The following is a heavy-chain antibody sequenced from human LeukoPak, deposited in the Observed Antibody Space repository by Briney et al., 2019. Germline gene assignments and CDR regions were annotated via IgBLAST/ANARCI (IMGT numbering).Heavy chain of an antibody. Sequence: ASVKVSCKASGYTFTGYYMHWVRQAPGQGLEWMGWINPNSGGTNYAQKFQGRVTMTRDTSISTAYMELSRLRSDDTAVYYCVRGTLVRGYSYGYYFDYWGQGTLVTVSS. CDR2: INPNSGGT. J-gene: IGHJ4*02. V-gene: IGHV1-2*02. CDR1: GYTFTGYY. CDR3: VRGTLVRGYSYGYYFDY. D-gene: IGHD5-18*01.